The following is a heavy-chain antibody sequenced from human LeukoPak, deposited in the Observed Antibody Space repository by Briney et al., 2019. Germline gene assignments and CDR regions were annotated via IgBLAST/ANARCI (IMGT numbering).Heavy chain of an antibody. Sequence: AGGSLRLSCAASGFTSSSYWMGWVRQAPGKGLEWVANIKEDGSTKYYVDSVKGRFTISRANAKNSVYLQISSLRVEDTAVYYCARIGYSSSSYDYWGQGTLVTVSS. CDR1: GFTSSSYW. V-gene: IGHV3-7*01. D-gene: IGHD6-6*01. CDR2: IKEDGSTK. J-gene: IGHJ4*02. CDR3: ARIGYSSSSYDY.